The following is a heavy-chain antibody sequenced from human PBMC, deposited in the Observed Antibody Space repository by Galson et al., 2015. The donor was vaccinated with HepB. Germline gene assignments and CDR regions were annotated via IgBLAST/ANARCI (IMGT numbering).Heavy chain of an antibody. CDR2: IYHSGST. CDR1: GGSISSGGYY. D-gene: IGHD3-16*01. J-gene: IGHJ6*03. Sequence: LSLTCTVSGGSISSGGYYWSWIRQHPGKGLELIGYIYHSGSTYYNPSLKSRVTISVDTSKNQFSLKLTSVTAADTAVYYCARVRGKGALYYMDVWGKGTTVTVSS. CDR3: ARVRGKGALYYMDV. V-gene: IGHV4-31*03.